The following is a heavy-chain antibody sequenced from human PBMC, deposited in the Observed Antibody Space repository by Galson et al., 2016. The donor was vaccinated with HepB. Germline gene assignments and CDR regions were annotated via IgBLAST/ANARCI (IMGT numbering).Heavy chain of an antibody. J-gene: IGHJ4*02. Sequence: SLRLSCAASGFTFSSYAMTWVRQAPGKGLEWVSAGYGGGGGPHYADSVKGRFTMSRDISRSTLYLQMNSLRAEDTAVYYCARCERYGSGWYGKNDYWGQGTLVTVSS. D-gene: IGHD6-13*01. CDR2: GYGGGGGP. V-gene: IGHV3-23*01. CDR1: GFTFSSYA. CDR3: ARCERYGSGWYGKNDY.